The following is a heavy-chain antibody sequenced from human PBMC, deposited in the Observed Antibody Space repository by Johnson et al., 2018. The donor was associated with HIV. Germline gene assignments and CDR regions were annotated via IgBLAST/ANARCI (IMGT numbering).Heavy chain of an antibody. Sequence: QVQLVESGGGLVKPGGSLRLSCAASGFTFSDYYMTWIRQAPGKRLEWVSYSSSSGTNRYYADFVKGRFTISRDNTKNFLYLQMNTLRVEDTAVYYCARRADASDIWGQGTMVTVSS. CDR2: SSSSGTNR. J-gene: IGHJ3*02. CDR3: ARRADASDI. V-gene: IGHV3-11*04. CDR1: GFTFSDYY.